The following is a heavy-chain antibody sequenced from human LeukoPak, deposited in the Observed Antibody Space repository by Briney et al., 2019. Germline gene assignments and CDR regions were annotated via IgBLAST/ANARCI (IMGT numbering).Heavy chain of an antibody. J-gene: IGHJ3*02. CDR1: GGSISNYY. CDR2: INYSGST. Sequence: SETLSLTCTVSGGSISNYYWSWIRQPPGKGLEWIAYINYSGSTNYNPSLKSRVTISVDTSKNHFSLTLSSVTAADTAVYYCARVRHGAFEIWGQGTMVTVSS. CDR3: ARVRHGAFEI. V-gene: IGHV4-59*01.